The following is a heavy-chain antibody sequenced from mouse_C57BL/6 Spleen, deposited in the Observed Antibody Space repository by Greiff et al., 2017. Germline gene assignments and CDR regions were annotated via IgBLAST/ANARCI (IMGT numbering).Heavy chain of an antibody. CDR1: GYSFTDYN. CDR2: INPNYGTT. CDR3: VRGGGTRYFDV. Sequence: LVESGPELVKPGASVKISCKASGYSFTDYNMNWVKQSNGKSLEWIGVINPNYGTTSYNQKFKGKATLTVAQSSSTAYMLLNSLTSEDSAVYYCVRGGGTRYFDVWGTGTTVTVSS. D-gene: IGHD4-1*01. J-gene: IGHJ1*03. V-gene: IGHV1-39*01.